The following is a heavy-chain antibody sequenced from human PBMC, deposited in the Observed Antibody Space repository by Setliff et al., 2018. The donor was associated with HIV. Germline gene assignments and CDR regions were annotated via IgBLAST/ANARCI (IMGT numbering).Heavy chain of an antibody. J-gene: IGHJ4*02. CDR3: AKDPPGFSQFLDY. V-gene: IGHV3-23*01. CDR2: ISDTGDYI. Sequence: PGESLKISCTASAFTFNKYAMVWVRQAPGKGLESVSAISDTGDYIYYADSVKGRFTISRVNSADTVYLQMTGLRVEDTAVYFCAKDPPGFSQFLDYWGQGAVVTVSS. CDR1: AFTFNKYA. D-gene: IGHD2-21*01.